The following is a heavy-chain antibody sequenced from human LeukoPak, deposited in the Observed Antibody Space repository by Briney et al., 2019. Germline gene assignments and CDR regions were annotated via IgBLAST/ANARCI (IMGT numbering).Heavy chain of an antibody. J-gene: IGHJ6*03. V-gene: IGHV4-59*01. CDR2: IYYSGST. CDR3: ARGTKQLVPGYYYYYMDV. Sequence: SETLSLTCTVSGGSISSYYWSWVRQPPGKGLEWIGYIYYSGSTNYNPSLKSRVTISVDTSKNQFSLKLSSVTAADTAVYYCARGTKQLVPGYYYYYMDVWGKGTTVTVSS. D-gene: IGHD6-13*01. CDR1: GGSISSYY.